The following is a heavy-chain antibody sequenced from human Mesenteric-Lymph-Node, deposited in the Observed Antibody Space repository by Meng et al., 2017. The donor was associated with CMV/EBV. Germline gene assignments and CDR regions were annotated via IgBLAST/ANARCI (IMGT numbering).Heavy chain of an antibody. Sequence: YGMSWVGQAPGQGLEWMGWISAYNGKTNYAQKLQGRVTMTTDTSTSTAYMELRSLRSDDTAVYYCARVAESEYYYDSSGYYYAGWFDPWGQGTLVTVSS. CDR3: ARVAESEYYYDSSGYYYAGWFDP. CDR2: ISAYNGKT. J-gene: IGHJ5*02. V-gene: IGHV1-18*01. CDR1: YG. D-gene: IGHD3-22*01.